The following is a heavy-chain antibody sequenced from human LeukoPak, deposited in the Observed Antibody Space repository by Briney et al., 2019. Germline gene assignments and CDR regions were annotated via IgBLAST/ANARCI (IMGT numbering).Heavy chain of an antibody. J-gene: IGHJ4*02. CDR1: GYTFTSYD. Sequence: ASVKVSCKASGYTFTSYDINWVRQAPGQGLEWMGWMNPDSGNIGFARKFRDRVSVTTNMSMPTVYMELFGLTSEDTAVYYCARAIRNQLLSEYWGQGTLITVSS. D-gene: IGHD2-2*01. V-gene: IGHV1-8*01. CDR3: ARAIRNQLLSEY. CDR2: MNPDSGNI.